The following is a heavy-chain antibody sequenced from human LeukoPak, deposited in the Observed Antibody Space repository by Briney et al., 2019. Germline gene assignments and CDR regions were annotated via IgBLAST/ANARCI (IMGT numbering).Heavy chain of an antibody. CDR3: AREGVAVAGANFDY. D-gene: IGHD6-19*01. CDR2: INPNGGST. V-gene: IGHV1-46*01. CDR1: GCTFTSYY. J-gene: IGHJ4*02. Sequence: EASAKVSCKASGCTFTSYYMHWVRQAPGQGLEWMGIINPNGGSTIYAQEFQGRVTMTRDTSTSTVYMDLSSLRSEDTAVYYCAREGVAVAGANFDYWGQGTLVTVSS.